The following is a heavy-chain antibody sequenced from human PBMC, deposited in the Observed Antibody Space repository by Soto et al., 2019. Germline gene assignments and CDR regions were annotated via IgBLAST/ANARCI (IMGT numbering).Heavy chain of an antibody. CDR1: GGTFSTYT. J-gene: IGHJ4*02. V-gene: IGHV1-69*04. D-gene: IGHD4-4*01. CDR2: IIPIIGII. CDR3: AGDPDSHYNDSHASSYP. Sequence: ASVKVSCKASGGTFSTYTITWVRQAPGQGLEWMGRIIPIIGIINYAQKFQGRVTISADKFTGTAYMELTGLRFDDTAVYYCAGDPDSHYNDSHASSYPWGQGTLVTVSS.